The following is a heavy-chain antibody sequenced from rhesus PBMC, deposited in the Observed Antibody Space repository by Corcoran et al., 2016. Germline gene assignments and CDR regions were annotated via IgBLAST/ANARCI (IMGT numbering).Heavy chain of an antibody. Sequence: QVKLQESGPGLVKPLETLSLTCAVSGVSISGGYYYCSWIRQPPGKGLEWIGVIYCSSGNTYYNPSLKSRVTMSKDTSKNQFSLKLSSVTAADMAVYYCARSRLQYLDWPYWDQGVLVTVSS. V-gene: IGHV4S12*01. D-gene: IGHD3-3*01. J-gene: IGHJ4*01. CDR2: IYCSSGNT. CDR3: ARSRLQYLDWPY. CDR1: GVSISGGYYY.